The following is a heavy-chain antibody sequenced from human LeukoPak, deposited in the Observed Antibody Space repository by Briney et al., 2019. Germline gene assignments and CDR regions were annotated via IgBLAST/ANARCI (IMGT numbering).Heavy chain of an antibody. CDR1: GGSISSGDYY. Sequence: SQTLSLTCTVSGGSISSGDYYWSWIRQPPGKGLEWIGYIYYSGSTNYNPSLKSRVTISVDTSKNQFSLKLSSVTAADTAVYYCARRILPHALDYWGQGTLVTVSS. CDR2: IYYSGST. V-gene: IGHV4-30-4*01. CDR3: ARRILPHALDY. J-gene: IGHJ4*02. D-gene: IGHD1-14*01.